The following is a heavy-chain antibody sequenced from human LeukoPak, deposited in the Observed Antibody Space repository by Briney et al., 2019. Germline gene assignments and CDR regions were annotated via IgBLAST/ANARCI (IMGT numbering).Heavy chain of an antibody. D-gene: IGHD3-16*02. Sequence: GGSLRLSCSASGFTFSNYAMHWVRQAPGKGLEYVSTISSNGGSTYYADSVKGRFTISSDNSKNTLYLQMSSLRAEDTAVYYCAREVMITFGGVIAPGAFDIWGQGTMVTVSS. V-gene: IGHV3-64D*06. CDR2: ISSNGGST. CDR1: GFTFSNYA. CDR3: AREVMITFGGVIAPGAFDI. J-gene: IGHJ3*02.